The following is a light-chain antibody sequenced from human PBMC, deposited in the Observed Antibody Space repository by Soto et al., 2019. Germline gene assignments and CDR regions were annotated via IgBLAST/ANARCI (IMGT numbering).Light chain of an antibody. CDR1: QSVRTF. J-gene: IGKJ4*01. CDR2: DAS. CDR3: QQRSWPPLA. V-gene: IGKV3-11*01. Sequence: EIVLTQSPATLSLSPGERAILSCRASQSVRTFLAWYQQRPGQAPRLIIHDASNRATSIPARFSGSGSGTDFTLTISSLEPEDFAVYYCQQRSWPPLAFGGGTRVEIK.